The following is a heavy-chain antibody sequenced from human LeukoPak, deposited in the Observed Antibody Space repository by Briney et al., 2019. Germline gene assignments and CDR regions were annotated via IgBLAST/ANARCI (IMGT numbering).Heavy chain of an antibody. J-gene: IGHJ5*02. D-gene: IGHD6-13*01. CDR1: GGSFSGYY. CDR2: INRSGTT. CDR3: ARGYSSSWYLNWFDP. Sequence: SETLSLTCAIYGGSFSGYYWSWIRQPPGKGLEWIGEINRSGTTNYNPSLKTRVAISLDTSKNHFSLKVTSVTAADTAVFYCARGYSSSWYLNWFDPWGQGTLVTVSS. V-gene: IGHV4-34*01.